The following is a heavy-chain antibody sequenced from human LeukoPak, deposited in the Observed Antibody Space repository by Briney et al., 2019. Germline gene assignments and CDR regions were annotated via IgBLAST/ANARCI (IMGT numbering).Heavy chain of an antibody. V-gene: IGHV3-30*02. J-gene: IGHJ6*03. CDR2: IRNDGSHK. Sequence: GGSLRLSCAASGFTFSTNAMHWVRQAPGKGLEWVTFIRNDGSHKYYTDSVKGRFTISRDNSKNTLFLQMNSLRPEDTAVYYCAKDGGWYELYYMDVWGTGTTVTVSS. D-gene: IGHD6-19*01. CDR3: AKDGGWYELYYMDV. CDR1: GFTFSTNA.